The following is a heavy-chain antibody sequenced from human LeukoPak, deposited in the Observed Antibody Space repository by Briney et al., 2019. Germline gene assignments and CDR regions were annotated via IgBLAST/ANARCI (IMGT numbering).Heavy chain of an antibody. Sequence: ASVKVSCKASGYTFTSYYMHWVRQAPGQGLEWMGWINPNSGGTNYAQKFRDRVTMTRDTSISTAYMELSRLRSDDTAVYYCARGFIYSGSYYSFDYWGQGTLVTVSS. J-gene: IGHJ4*02. CDR3: ARGFIYSGSYYSFDY. CDR1: GYTFTSYY. V-gene: IGHV1-2*02. CDR2: INPNSGGT. D-gene: IGHD1-26*01.